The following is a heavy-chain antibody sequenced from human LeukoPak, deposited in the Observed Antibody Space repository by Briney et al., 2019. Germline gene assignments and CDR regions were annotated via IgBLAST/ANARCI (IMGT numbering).Heavy chain of an antibody. CDR1: GYTFSSYW. CDR3: ARHIDVVGANLDY. D-gene: IGHD1-26*01. CDR2: IYPDDSDT. J-gene: IGHJ4*02. V-gene: IGHV5-51*01. Sequence: GESLKISCKGSGYTFSSYWIGWVRQMPGKGLEWMGIIYPDDSDTRYSPSFQGQVTISADKSINTAYLQWSSLKASDSAMYYCARHIDVVGANLDYWGQGTLVTVSS.